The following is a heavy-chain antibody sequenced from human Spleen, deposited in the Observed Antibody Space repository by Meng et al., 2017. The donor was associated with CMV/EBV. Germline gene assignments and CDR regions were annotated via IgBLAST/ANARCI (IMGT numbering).Heavy chain of an antibody. J-gene: IGHJ4*02. CDR1: GGTFNSYT. CDR3: ARWGPLAAAGRGYFDY. D-gene: IGHD6-13*01. Sequence: SVKVSCKASGGTFNSYTISWVRQAPGQGLEWMGGIIPIFGTANYAQKFQGRVTITTDESTSTAYMELSSLRSEDTAVYYCARWGPLAAAGRGYFDYWGQGTLVTVSS. V-gene: IGHV1-69*05. CDR2: IIPIFGTA.